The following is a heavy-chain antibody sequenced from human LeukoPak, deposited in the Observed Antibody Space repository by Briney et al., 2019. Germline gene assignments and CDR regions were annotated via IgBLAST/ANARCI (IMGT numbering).Heavy chain of an antibody. CDR3: ATRISATVVTPDAFDI. V-gene: IGHV3-66*01. Sequence: PGGSLRLSCAASGFTVSSKYMSWVRQAPGKGLEWVSVIYSGGSTYYADSVKGRFTISRDNSKNTLYLQMNSLRAEDTAVYYCATRISATVVTPDAFDIWGQGTMVTVSS. J-gene: IGHJ3*02. CDR1: GFTVSSKY. CDR2: IYSGGST. D-gene: IGHD4-23*01.